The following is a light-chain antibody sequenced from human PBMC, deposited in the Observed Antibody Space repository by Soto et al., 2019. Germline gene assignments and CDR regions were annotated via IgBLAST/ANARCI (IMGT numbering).Light chain of an antibody. CDR2: DVS. V-gene: IGLV2-14*01. CDR1: SRDVGGYNY. Sequence: QSALTQPASVSGSPGQSITISCTGTSRDVGGYNYVSWYQQHPGKAPKLIIYDVSNRPSGVSNRFSGSKSGNTASLTISGLQAEDEADYYCSSYTSSSTSVFGTGTKVTV. CDR3: SSYTSSSTSV. J-gene: IGLJ1*01.